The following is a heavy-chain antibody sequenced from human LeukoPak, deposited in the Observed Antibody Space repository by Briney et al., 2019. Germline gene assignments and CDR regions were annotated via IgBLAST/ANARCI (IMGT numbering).Heavy chain of an antibody. Sequence: SETLSLTCTVSGGSISSGSYYWSWIRQPAGKGLEWIGRIYTSGSTNYNPSLKSRVTMSVDTSKNQFSLKLSSVTAADTAVYYCARGSITHQPENYYYYYMDVWGKGTTVTVSS. J-gene: IGHJ6*03. CDR3: ARGSITHQPENYYYYYMDV. D-gene: IGHD6-6*01. CDR2: IYTSGST. V-gene: IGHV4-61*02. CDR1: GGSISSGSYY.